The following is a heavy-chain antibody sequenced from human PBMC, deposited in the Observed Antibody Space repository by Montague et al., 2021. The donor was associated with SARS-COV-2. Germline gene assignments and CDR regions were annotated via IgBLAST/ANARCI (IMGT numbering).Heavy chain of an antibody. CDR2: IYWDDDK. CDR1: GFSLSTSGVG. V-gene: IGHV2-5*02. Sequence: PALGKPTQTLTLTCTFSGFSLSTSGVGVGWIRQPPGKALEWLALIYWDDDKRYSPSLKSRLTITKDTSKNQVVLTMANMDPMDTATYYCAHRDSGRIAAAGFDYWGQGTLVTVSS. J-gene: IGHJ4*02. CDR3: AHRDSGRIAAAGFDY. D-gene: IGHD6-13*01.